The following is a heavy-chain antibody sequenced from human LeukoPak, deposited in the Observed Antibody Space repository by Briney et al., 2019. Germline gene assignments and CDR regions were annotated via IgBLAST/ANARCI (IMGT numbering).Heavy chain of an antibody. D-gene: IGHD5-18*01. Sequence: GGSLRLSCTASGFTFGDYAMSWVRQAPGKVLEWVGFIRSKAYGGTTEYAASVKGRFTISRDDSKSIAYLQMNSLKTEDTAVYYCTSPEPGYSYDGRRGPFDYWGQGTLVTVSS. CDR3: TSPEPGYSYDGRRGPFDY. CDR1: GFTFGDYA. V-gene: IGHV3-49*04. CDR2: IRSKAYGGTT. J-gene: IGHJ4*02.